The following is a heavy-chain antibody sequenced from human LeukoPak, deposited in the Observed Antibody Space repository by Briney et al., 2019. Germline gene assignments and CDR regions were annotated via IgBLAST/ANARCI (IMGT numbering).Heavy chain of an antibody. CDR3: AKDGKDYDFWSGYYWRRSYYYYYMDV. Sequence: GGSLRLSCAASGFTFSSYAMHWVRQAPGKGLEYVSAISSNGGSTYYANSVNGRFTISRDNAKYTLYLQMNSLRAEDTAVYYCAKDGKDYDFWSGYYWRRSYYYYYMDVWGKGTTVTVSS. J-gene: IGHJ6*03. D-gene: IGHD3-3*01. V-gene: IGHV3-64*01. CDR1: GFTFSSYA. CDR2: ISSNGGST.